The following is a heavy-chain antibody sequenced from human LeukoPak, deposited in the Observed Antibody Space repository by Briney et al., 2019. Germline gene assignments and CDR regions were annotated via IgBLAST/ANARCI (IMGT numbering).Heavy chain of an antibody. Sequence: SETLSLTCAVYGGSFSGYYWSWIRQPPGEGLEWIGEINHSGSTNYNPSLKSRVTISVDTSKNQFSLKLSPVTAADTAVYYCARRPRDILTGYYPYYYYYGMDVWGQGTTVTVSS. CDR1: GGSFSGYY. V-gene: IGHV4-34*01. J-gene: IGHJ6*02. CDR3: ARRPRDILTGYYPYYYYYGMDV. CDR2: INHSGST. D-gene: IGHD3-9*01.